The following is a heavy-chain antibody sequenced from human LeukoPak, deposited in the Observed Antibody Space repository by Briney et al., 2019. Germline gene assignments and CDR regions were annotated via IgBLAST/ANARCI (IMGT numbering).Heavy chain of an antibody. CDR1: GFTFRTYT. D-gene: IGHD1-26*01. J-gene: IGHJ4*02. CDR2: IIGTDNK. CDR3: GKDKIPDGRWDVDY. V-gene: IGHV3-23*01. Sequence: GGSLRLSCAASGFTFRTYTMNWVRQARGKGLEWVSAIIGTDNKYYADSVKGRFTISRDNSKNTLYLQMNDLRADDTAVYYCGKDKIPDGRWDVDYWGLGTPVTVSS.